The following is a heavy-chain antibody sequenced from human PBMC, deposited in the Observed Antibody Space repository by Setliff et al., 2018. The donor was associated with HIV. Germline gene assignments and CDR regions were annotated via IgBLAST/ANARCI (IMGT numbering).Heavy chain of an antibody. Sequence: GGSLRLSCAASGFTFSSYAMSWVRQAPGKGLEWVSVISGSDYSTHYADSVKGRFTISRDIAKNSLYLQMNSLRVEDTAVYYCARGEPFWNGYYYTYYFDSWGQGTLVTVSS. CDR2: ISGSDYST. D-gene: IGHD3-3*01. V-gene: IGHV3-23*01. CDR3: ARGEPFWNGYYYTYYFDS. CDR1: GFTFSSYA. J-gene: IGHJ4*02.